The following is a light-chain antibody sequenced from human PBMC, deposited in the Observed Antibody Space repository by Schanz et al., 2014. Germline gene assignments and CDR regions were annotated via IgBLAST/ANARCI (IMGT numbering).Light chain of an antibody. CDR3: QQLNSPRT. Sequence: ENVLTQSPGTLSLSPGERATLSCRASQSVIGNSLAWYQQRPGQAPRILIYGASSRATGIPERFSGSGSGTDFTLTISRLEPEDFATYYCQQLNSPRTFGGGTKVEIK. J-gene: IGKJ4*01. CDR1: QSVIGNS. V-gene: IGKV3-20*01. CDR2: GAS.